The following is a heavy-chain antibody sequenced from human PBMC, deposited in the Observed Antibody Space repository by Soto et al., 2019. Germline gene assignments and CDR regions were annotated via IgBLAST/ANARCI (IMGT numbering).Heavy chain of an antibody. Sequence: QVQLVESGGGVVQPGRSLRLSCAASGFTFSSYGMHWVRQAPGKGLEWVAVISYDGSNKYYADSVKGRFTISRDNSKNTLYLQMNSLRAEDTAVYYCAKAHKGYSYGYGFFDYWGQGTLVTVSS. CDR1: GFTFSSYG. J-gene: IGHJ4*02. V-gene: IGHV3-30*18. D-gene: IGHD5-18*01. CDR2: ISYDGSNK. CDR3: AKAHKGYSYGYGFFDY.